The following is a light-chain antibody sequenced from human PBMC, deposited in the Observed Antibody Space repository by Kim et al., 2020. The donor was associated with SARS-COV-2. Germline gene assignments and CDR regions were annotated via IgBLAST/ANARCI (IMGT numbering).Light chain of an antibody. CDR1: SNHADLQG. Sequence: QTATLICTGNSNHADLQGTSWLQQHQGHPTKLLSYRNNNRPSGISERFSASRSGDTASLTITGLQPEDEADYYCSAWDRSRNAVVFGGGTQLTVL. CDR3: SAWDRSRNAVV. J-gene: IGLJ2*01. V-gene: IGLV10-54*04. CDR2: RNN.